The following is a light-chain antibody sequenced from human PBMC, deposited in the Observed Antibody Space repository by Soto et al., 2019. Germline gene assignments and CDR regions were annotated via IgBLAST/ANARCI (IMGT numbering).Light chain of an antibody. CDR1: QGISSY. V-gene: IGKV1-9*01. CDR3: QQYDNLPLI. CDR2: AAS. Sequence: DIQLTQSPSFLSASVGDRVTITCRASQGISSYLAWYQQKPGKAPKLLIYAASTLQSGVPSRFSGSGSGTDFTLTISSLQPEDFATYYCQQYDNLPLIFGQGTRLDIK. J-gene: IGKJ5*01.